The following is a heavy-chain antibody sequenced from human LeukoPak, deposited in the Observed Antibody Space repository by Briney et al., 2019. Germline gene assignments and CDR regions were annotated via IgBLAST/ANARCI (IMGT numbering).Heavy chain of an antibody. CDR2: INWNGGST. Sequence: GGSLRLSCAASGFTFDDYGMSWVRQAPGKGLEWVSGINWNGGSTGYADSVKGRFTISGDNAKNSLYLQMNSLRAEDTAVYYCARDFGSGWYRDYWGQGTLVTVSS. V-gene: IGHV3-20*04. CDR3: ARDFGSGWYRDY. D-gene: IGHD6-19*01. CDR1: GFTFDDYG. J-gene: IGHJ4*02.